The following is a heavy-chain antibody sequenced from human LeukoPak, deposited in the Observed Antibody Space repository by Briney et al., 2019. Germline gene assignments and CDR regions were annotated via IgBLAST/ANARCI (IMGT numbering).Heavy chain of an antibody. Sequence: PSETLSLTCAVYGGSFSGYYWSWIRQPPGKGLEWIGEINHSGSTNYNPSLKSRVTISVDTSKNQFSPKLSSVTAADTAVYYCARVVVWAPFDYWGQGTLVTVSS. CDR2: INHSGST. J-gene: IGHJ4*02. CDR3: ARVVVWAPFDY. D-gene: IGHD2-15*01. V-gene: IGHV4-34*01. CDR1: GGSFSGYY.